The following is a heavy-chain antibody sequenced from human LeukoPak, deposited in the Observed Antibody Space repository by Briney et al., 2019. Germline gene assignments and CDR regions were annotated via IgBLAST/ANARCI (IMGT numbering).Heavy chain of an antibody. V-gene: IGHV3-23*01. D-gene: IGHD3-3*01. CDR3: ATAPIFGVVISDY. CDR2: ISGSGGST. CDR1: GFTFSSYG. J-gene: IGHJ4*02. Sequence: GGSLRLSCAASGFTFSSYGMHWVRQAPGKGLEWVSAISGSGGSTYYADSVKGRFTISRDNSKNTLYLQMNSLRAEDTAVYYCATAPIFGVVISDYWGQGTLVTVSS.